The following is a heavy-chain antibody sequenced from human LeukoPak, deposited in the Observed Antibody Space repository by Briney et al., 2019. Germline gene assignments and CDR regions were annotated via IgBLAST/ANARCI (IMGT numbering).Heavy chain of an antibody. V-gene: IGHV4-30-4*01. Sequence: SQTLSLTCTVSGDSISSSDYYWSWIRQPPGKGLEWIGYIYYSGSTSYNPSLKSRVTISVDTSKNQFSLKLTSVTAADTAVYYCAREGSSSWDWDAFDIWGQGTMVTVSS. CDR3: AREGSSSWDWDAFDI. J-gene: IGHJ3*02. CDR1: GDSISSSDYY. D-gene: IGHD6-13*01. CDR2: IYYSGST.